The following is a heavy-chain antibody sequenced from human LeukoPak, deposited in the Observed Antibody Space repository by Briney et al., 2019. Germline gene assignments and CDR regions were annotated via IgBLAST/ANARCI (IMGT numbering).Heavy chain of an antibody. CDR2: IISSGSTI. D-gene: IGHD2-15*01. CDR1: GFTFSDHY. Sequence: AGGSPRRSFSASGFTFSDHYMRCVRQAPGKGLELGSYIISSGSTIYYADSVKGRFTISRDNAKNSLYLQMNSLRAEDTAVYYCARDSCSGGSCYSFYYYYGMDVWGQGTTVTVSS. J-gene: IGHJ6*02. CDR3: ARDSCSGGSCYSFYYYYGMDV. V-gene: IGHV3-11*01.